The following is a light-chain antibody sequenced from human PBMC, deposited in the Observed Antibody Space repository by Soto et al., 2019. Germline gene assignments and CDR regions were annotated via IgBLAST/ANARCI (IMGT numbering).Light chain of an antibody. CDR1: QDISNY. V-gene: IGKV1-33*01. CDR2: DAS. CDR3: QQYDNLRYT. J-gene: IGKJ2*01. Sequence: DIQMTQSPSSLSASVGDRVTITCQASQDISNYLNWYQQKPGKAPKLLIYDASNLKTGVPSRFSGSGYGTDFTFTISSLQPEDIATYYCQQYDNLRYTFGQGTKLEIK.